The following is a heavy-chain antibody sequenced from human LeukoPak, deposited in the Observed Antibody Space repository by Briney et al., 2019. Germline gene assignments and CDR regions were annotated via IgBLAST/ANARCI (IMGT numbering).Heavy chain of an antibody. CDR2: INHSGST. Sequence: PSETLSLTCVVYGGSFSGYYWSWIRQPPGKGLEWIGEINHSGSTNYNPSLKSRVTISVDTSKNQFSLKLSSVTAADTAVYYCARGEISVGGFDYWGQGTLVTVSS. CDR3: ARGEISVGGFDY. J-gene: IGHJ4*02. D-gene: IGHD3-16*01. V-gene: IGHV4-34*01. CDR1: GGSFSGYY.